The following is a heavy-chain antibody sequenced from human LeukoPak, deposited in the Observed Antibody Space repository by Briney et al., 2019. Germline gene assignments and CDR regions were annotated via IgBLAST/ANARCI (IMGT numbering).Heavy chain of an antibody. Sequence: GGSLRLPCAASGFTFSSYSMSRVRQAPGKGLEWVSFISSSSSDIYHADSVKGRFTISRDNAKNSLFLQMNSLRAEDTAVYYCARDLPAAVDWGQGTLVTVSS. CDR3: ARDLPAAVD. V-gene: IGHV3-21*01. CDR1: GFTFSSYS. J-gene: IGHJ4*02. D-gene: IGHD2-2*01. CDR2: ISSSSSDI.